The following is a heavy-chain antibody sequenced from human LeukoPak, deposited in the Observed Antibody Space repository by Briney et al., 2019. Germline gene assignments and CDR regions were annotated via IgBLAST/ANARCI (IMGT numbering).Heavy chain of an antibody. J-gene: IGHJ5*02. D-gene: IGHD3-10*01. Sequence: PGGSLRLSCAASGFIFDDYGMTWVRQAPGKGLEWVSGINWKGGSTGYGDSVKGRFTISRDNVKNSLYLQMNSLRAEDTALYFCARISTTMIRGVTNWFDPWGQGTLVTVSS. CDR3: ARISTTMIRGVTNWFDP. V-gene: IGHV3-20*04. CDR2: INWKGGST. CDR1: GFIFDDYG.